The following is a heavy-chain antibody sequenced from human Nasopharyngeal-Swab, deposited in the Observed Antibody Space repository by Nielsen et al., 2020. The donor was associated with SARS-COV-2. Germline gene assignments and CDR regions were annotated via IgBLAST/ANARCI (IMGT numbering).Heavy chain of an antibody. D-gene: IGHD3-16*01. Sequence: ASVKVSCKASGYTFTSYAMHWVRQAPGQRLEWMGWINAGNGNTKYSQKFQGRVTMTRNTSTRTAYLELRSLRSEDTAVYYCARGGSSLGANLEDPWGQGTLVIVSS. CDR2: INAGNGNT. J-gene: IGHJ5*02. V-gene: IGHV1-3*01. CDR3: ARGGSSLGANLEDP. CDR1: GYTFTSYA.